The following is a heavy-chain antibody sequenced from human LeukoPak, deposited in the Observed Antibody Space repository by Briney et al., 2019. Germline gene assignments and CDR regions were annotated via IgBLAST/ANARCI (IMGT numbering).Heavy chain of an antibody. CDR1: GFTFSDYY. D-gene: IGHD2-15*01. V-gene: IGHV3-11*01. J-gene: IGHJ5*02. Sequence: GGSLRLSCAASGFTFSDYYMSWIRQAPGKGLEWVSYISSSGSTIYYADSVKGRFTISRDNAKNSLYLQMNSLRAEDTAVYYCARVMGGYCSGGSCYFNWFDPWGQGTLVTVSS. CDR3: ARVMGGYCSGGSCYFNWFDP. CDR2: ISSSGSTI.